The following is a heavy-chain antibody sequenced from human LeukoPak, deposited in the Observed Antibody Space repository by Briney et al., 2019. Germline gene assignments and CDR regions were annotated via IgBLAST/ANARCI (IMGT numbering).Heavy chain of an antibody. CDR3: ARGCSSTSCYKGVGEFDY. J-gene: IGHJ4*02. Sequence: GGSLRLSCAASGFTFSSYSMNWVRQAPGKGLEWVSSISSSSSYIYYADSVKGRFTISRDNAKNSLYLQMNSLRAEDTAVYYCARGCSSTSCYKGVGEFDYWGQGTLVTVSS. CDR1: GFTFSSYS. D-gene: IGHD2-2*02. V-gene: IGHV3-21*01. CDR2: ISSSSSYI.